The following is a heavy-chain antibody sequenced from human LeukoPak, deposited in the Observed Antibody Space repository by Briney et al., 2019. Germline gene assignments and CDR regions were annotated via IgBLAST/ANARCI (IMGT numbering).Heavy chain of an antibody. J-gene: IGHJ4*02. D-gene: IGHD5-18*01. CDR3: ARVPRAAMADY. Sequence: SETLSLTCAVYGGSFSGYYWSWIRQPPGKGLEWIGEINHSGSTNYNPSLKSRVTISVDTSKNQFSLKLSSVTAADTAVYYCARVPRAAMADYWGQGTLVTVSS. V-gene: IGHV4-34*01. CDR1: GGSFSGYY. CDR2: INHSGST.